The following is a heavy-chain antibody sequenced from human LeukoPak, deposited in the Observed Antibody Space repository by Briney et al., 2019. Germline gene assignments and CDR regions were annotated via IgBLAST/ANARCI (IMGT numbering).Heavy chain of an antibody. CDR3: ARDRYGDYVFYLDL. V-gene: IGHV3-66*01. J-gene: IGHJ2*01. D-gene: IGHD4-17*01. CDR2: LYSGGST. CDR1: GFTVSTNY. Sequence: GGSQRLSCAASGFTVSTNYMSWVRQAPGKGLEWVSVLYSGGSTYYADSVKGRFTISRDSSKNTLYLQMNSLRAEDTAVYYCARDRYGDYVFYLDLWGRGTLVSVSS.